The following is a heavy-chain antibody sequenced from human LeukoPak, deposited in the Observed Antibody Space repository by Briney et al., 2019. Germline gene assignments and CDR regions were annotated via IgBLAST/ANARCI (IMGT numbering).Heavy chain of an antibody. CDR3: ARQGGVGGY. CDR1: GFTFSSYT. Sequence: GGSLRLSCAASGFTFSSYTMSWVRQVPGKRLEWGSAIGGSGGSTYYADSVKGRFTISRDNSKNTLSLQMNSLRAEDTALYYCARQGGVGGYWGQGTLVTVSS. CDR2: IGGSGGST. D-gene: IGHD2-8*02. V-gene: IGHV3-23*01. J-gene: IGHJ4*02.